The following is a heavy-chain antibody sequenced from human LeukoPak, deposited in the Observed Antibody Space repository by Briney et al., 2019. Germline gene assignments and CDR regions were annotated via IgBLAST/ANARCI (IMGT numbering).Heavy chain of an antibody. CDR2: IYYSGST. CDR1: GGSISSYY. D-gene: IGHD2-2*02. CDR3: ARGRGYCSSTSCYTVFDY. Sequence: PSETLSLTCTVSGGSISSYYWSWIRQPPGKGLEWIGYIYYSGSTNYNPSLKSRVTISVDTSKNQFSLKLSSVTAADTAVYYCARGRGYCSSTSCYTVFDYWGQGTLVTVSS. V-gene: IGHV4-59*01. J-gene: IGHJ4*02.